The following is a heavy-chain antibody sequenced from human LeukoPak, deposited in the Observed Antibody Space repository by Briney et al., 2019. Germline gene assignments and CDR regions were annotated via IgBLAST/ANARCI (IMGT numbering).Heavy chain of an antibody. J-gene: IGHJ3*02. Sequence: SETLSLTCTVSGGSISSYYWSWIRQPPGEGLEWIGYIYYSGSTNYNPSLKSRVTISVDTSKNQFSLKLSSVTAADTAVYYCARYSGYDLDAFDIWGQGTMVTVSS. CDR1: GGSISSYY. V-gene: IGHV4-59*01. D-gene: IGHD5-12*01. CDR2: IYYSGST. CDR3: ARYSGYDLDAFDI.